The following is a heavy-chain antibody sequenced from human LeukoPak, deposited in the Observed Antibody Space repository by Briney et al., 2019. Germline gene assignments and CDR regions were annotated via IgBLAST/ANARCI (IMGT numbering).Heavy chain of an antibody. CDR3: ARDRRQWPYYFDY. D-gene: IGHD6-19*01. J-gene: IGHJ4*02. CDR1: GFTFSSYW. Sequence: GGSLRLSCAASGFTFSSYWMHWVRQAPGKGLVWVSRINSDGSSTNYADSVKGRFTISRDNAKNTLYLQMNSLRAEDTAVYYCARDRRQWPYYFDYWGQGTLVTVS. V-gene: IGHV3-74*01. CDR2: INSDGSST.